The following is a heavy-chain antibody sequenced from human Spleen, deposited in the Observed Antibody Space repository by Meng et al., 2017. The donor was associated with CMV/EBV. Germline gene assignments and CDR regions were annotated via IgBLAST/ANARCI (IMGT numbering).Heavy chain of an antibody. CDR3: ARGTYYYYGMDV. Sequence: SVKVSCKASGGTFSSYAISWVRQAPGQGLEWMGGIIPISGTVNYAQNFQGRVTITTDESTSTAYMELSSLRSEDTAVYYCARGTYYYYGMDVWGQGTTVTVSS. CDR2: IIPISGTV. CDR1: GGTFSSYA. J-gene: IGHJ6*02. V-gene: IGHV1-69*05.